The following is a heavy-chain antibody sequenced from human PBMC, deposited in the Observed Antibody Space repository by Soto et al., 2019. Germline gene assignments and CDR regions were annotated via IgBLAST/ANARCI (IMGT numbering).Heavy chain of an antibody. CDR2: INAGNGNT. Sequence: ASVKVSCKASGYTFTSYAMHWVRQAPGQRLEWMGWINAGNGNTKYSQKFQGRVTITGDTSASTAYMELSSLRSEDTAVYYCAREEGGYSSSWYETFDYWGQGTLVTVSS. V-gene: IGHV1-3*01. D-gene: IGHD6-13*01. CDR1: GYTFTSYA. CDR3: AREEGGYSSSWYETFDY. J-gene: IGHJ4*02.